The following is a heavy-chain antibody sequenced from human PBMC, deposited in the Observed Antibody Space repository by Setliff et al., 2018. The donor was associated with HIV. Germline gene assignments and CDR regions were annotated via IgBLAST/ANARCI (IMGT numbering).Heavy chain of an antibody. CDR2: IIPIFGTT. D-gene: IGHD3-22*01. CDR1: GGTFSSYP. Sequence: ASVKVSCKASGGTFSSYPISWVRQAPGQGLEWMGGIIPIFGTTHYAKKFQGRVTVTADESTSTAYMQLSSLRSDDTAVYYCARGRNYDSSGYGDYYYYMDVWGKGTTVTVSS. CDR3: ARGRNYDSSGYGDYYYYMDV. J-gene: IGHJ6*03. V-gene: IGHV1-69*13.